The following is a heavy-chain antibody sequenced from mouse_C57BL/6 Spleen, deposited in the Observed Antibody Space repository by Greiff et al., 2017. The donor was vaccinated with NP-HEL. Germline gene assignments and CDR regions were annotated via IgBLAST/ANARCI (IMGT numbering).Heavy chain of an antibody. CDR1: GYTFTSYW. V-gene: IGHV1-55*01. Sequence: VKLKQPGAELVKPGASVKMSCKASGYTFTSYWITWVKQRPGQGLEWIGDIYPGSGSTNYNEKFKSKATLTVDTSSSTAYMQLSSLTSEDSAVYYCAGIYYDYDVDFDYWGQGTTLTVSS. D-gene: IGHD2-4*01. CDR3: AGIYYDYDVDFDY. CDR2: IYPGSGST. J-gene: IGHJ2*01.